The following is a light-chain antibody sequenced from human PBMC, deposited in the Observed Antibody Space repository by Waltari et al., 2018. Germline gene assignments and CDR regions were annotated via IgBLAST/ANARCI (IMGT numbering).Light chain of an antibody. CDR2: KAS. CDR1: QRIIRW. Sequence: KMPQSPSPLSASFGDRVTIPCRARQRIIRWLDWYQQKPGKGPKLLFYKASSLETGVPSRFSGSESGTECTLTISSLQPDDFAPYYCQQYNSYPYTFGQGTQLEIE. J-gene: IGKJ2*01. CDR3: QQYNSYPYT. V-gene: IGKV1-5*03.